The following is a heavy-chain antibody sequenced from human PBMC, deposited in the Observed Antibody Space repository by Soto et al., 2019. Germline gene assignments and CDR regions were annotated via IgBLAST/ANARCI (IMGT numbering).Heavy chain of an antibody. D-gene: IGHD6-19*01. V-gene: IGHV3-48*02. CDR3: ARSVEGHFDY. Sequence: GGSLILSCAVYGFTFSIDSMNWIRQAPGKGLQWVSYMTSDTKTIHYADSVKGRFTISRDNAKNLVYLQMTSLRDEDTAVYYCARSVEGHFDYWGQGTLVTVSS. CDR2: MTSDTKTI. J-gene: IGHJ4*02. CDR1: GFTFSIDS.